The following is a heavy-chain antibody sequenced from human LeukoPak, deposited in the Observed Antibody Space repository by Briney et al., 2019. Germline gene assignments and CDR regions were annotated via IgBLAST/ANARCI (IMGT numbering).Heavy chain of an antibody. J-gene: IGHJ4*02. D-gene: IGHD2-8*01. CDR1: GFTFDDYA. V-gene: IGHV3-9*03. Sequence: PGGSLRLSCAASGFTFDDYAMHWVRQAPGKGLEWVSGISWNSGSIGYADSVKGRFTISRDNAKNSLYLQMNSLRAEDMAFYYCAKDDCTNGVCYIDYWGQGTLVTVSS. CDR2: ISWNSGSI. CDR3: AKDDCTNGVCYIDY.